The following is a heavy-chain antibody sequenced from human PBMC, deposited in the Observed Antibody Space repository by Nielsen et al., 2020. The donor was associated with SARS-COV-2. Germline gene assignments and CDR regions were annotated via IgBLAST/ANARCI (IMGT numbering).Heavy chain of an antibody. CDR3: ARVPAIPAAPRWVYYYGMDV. CDR2: IIPIFGTA. J-gene: IGHJ6*02. CDR1: GGTFSSYA. D-gene: IGHD2-2*01. Sequence: LVKVSCKASGGTFSSYAISWVRQAPGQGLEWMGGIIPIFGTANYAQKFQGRVTITADESTSTAYMELSSLRSEDTAVYYCARVPAIPAAPRWVYYYGMDVWGQGTTVTVSS. V-gene: IGHV1-69*13.